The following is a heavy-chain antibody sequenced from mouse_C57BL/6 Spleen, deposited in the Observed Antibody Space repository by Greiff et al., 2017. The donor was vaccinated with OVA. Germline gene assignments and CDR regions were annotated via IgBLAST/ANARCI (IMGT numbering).Heavy chain of an antibody. CDR3: ARRGSSGLDY. CDR1: GYTFTSYW. J-gene: IGHJ2*01. D-gene: IGHD3-2*02. V-gene: IGHV1-52*01. CDR2: IDPSDSDT. Sequence: VQLQQPGAELVRPGSSVKLSCKASGYTFTSYWMQWVKQRPIQGLEWIGNIDPSDSDTHYNQKFKDKATLTVDKSSSAAYMQLSSLTSEDSAVYYCARRGSSGLDYWGQGTTLTVSS.